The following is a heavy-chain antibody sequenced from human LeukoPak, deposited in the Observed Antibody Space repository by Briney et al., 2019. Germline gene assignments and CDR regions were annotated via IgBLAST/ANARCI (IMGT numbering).Heavy chain of an antibody. CDR2: INHSGST. J-gene: IGHJ6*03. CDR3: AKSRRDYYYYYYMDV. Sequence: SETLSLTCAVYGGSFSGYYWSWIRQPPGKGLEWIGEINHSGSTNHNPSLKSRVIISVDTSKNQFSLKLSSVTAADTAVYYCAKSRRDYYYYYYMDVWGKGTTVTVSS. CDR1: GGSFSGYY. V-gene: IGHV4-34*01.